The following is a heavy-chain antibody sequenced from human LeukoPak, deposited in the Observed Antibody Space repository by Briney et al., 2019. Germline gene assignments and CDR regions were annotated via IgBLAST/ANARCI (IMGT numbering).Heavy chain of an antibody. CDR3: ARDHGSRWYPQVYY. CDR1: GGSISSSSYY. CDR2: IYYSGST. D-gene: IGHD6-13*01. V-gene: IGHV4-39*07. J-gene: IGHJ4*02. Sequence: SETLSLTCTVSGGSISSSSYYWGWIRQPPGKGLEWIGSIYYSGSTYYNPSLKSRVTISVDTSKNQFSLKLSSVTAADTAVYYCARDHGSRWYPQVYYWGQGTLVTVSS.